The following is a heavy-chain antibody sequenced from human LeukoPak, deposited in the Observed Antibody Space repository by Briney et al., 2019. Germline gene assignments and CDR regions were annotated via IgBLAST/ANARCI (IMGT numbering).Heavy chain of an antibody. CDR3: ARETVTTAIYYYYGMDV. D-gene: IGHD4-17*01. J-gene: IGHJ6*02. CDR1: GYTFTGYY. Sequence: ASVKVSCKASGYTFTGYYMHWVRQAPGQGLEWMGRINPNSGGTIYAQKFQGRVTMTRDTSISTAYMELSRLRSDDTAVYYCARETVTTAIYYYYGMDVWGQGTTVTVSS. V-gene: IGHV1-2*06. CDR2: INPNSGGT.